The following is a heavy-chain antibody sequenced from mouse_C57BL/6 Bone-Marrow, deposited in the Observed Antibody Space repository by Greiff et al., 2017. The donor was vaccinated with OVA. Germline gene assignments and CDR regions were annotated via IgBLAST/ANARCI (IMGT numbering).Heavy chain of an antibody. Sequence: QVQLQQSGAELARPGASVKLSCKASGYTFTSYGISWVKQSTGQGLEWIGEIYPRSGNTYYNEKFKGKATLTADKSSSTAYMELRSLAAEDSAGYFCARLYYGYAMDYWGQGTSVTVSS. V-gene: IGHV1-81*01. CDR1: GYTFTSYG. CDR3: ARLYYGYAMDY. J-gene: IGHJ4*01. CDR2: IYPRSGNT. D-gene: IGHD1-1*01.